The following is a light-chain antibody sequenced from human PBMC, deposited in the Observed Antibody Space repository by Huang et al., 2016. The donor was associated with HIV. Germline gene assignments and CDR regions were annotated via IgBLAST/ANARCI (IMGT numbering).Light chain of an antibody. Sequence: EIVMTQSPVTLSVSPGERATLSCMASQSVSSNLAWYQQKPGQARRLLIYGASTRATGIPSRFSGSGSGTEFTLTISSLQSEDFAVYYCQQYNNWPPMYTFGQGTKLEIK. CDR2: GAS. CDR1: QSVSSN. J-gene: IGKJ2*01. V-gene: IGKV3-15*01. CDR3: QQYNNWPPMYT.